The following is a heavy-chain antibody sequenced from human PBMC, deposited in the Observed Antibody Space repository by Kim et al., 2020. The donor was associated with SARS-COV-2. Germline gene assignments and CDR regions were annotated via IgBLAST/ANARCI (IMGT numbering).Heavy chain of an antibody. Sequence: ASVKVSCKASGYTFTSYGISWVRQAPGQGLEWMGWISAYNGNTNYAQKLQGRVTMTTDTSTSTAYMELRSLRSDDTAVYYCARGSAVNYYGSGSYSSYYGMDVWGQGTTVTVSS. CDR1: GYTFTSYG. CDR3: ARGSAVNYYGSGSYSSYYGMDV. J-gene: IGHJ6*02. V-gene: IGHV1-18*04. CDR2: ISAYNGNT. D-gene: IGHD3-10*01.